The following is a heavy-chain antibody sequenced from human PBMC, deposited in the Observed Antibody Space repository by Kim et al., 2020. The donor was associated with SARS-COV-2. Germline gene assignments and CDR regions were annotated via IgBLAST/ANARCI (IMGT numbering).Heavy chain of an antibody. J-gene: IGHJ4*02. Sequence: KGRFTISRDNSKNTLYLQMNSLRAEDTAVYYCARGDYDFWSGYYTGPLDYWGQGTLVTVSS. D-gene: IGHD3-3*01. V-gene: IGHV3-53*01. CDR3: ARGDYDFWSGYYTGPLDY.